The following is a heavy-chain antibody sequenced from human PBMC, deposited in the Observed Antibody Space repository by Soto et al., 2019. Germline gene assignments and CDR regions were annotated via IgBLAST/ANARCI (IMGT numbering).Heavy chain of an antibody. CDR3: ARVPTGGYDWV. D-gene: IGHD5-12*01. J-gene: IGHJ4*02. CDR2: INSDGSTT. Sequence: EVQLLESGGGLIQPGGSLRLSCAASGFTFSTHWMHWVRQAPGKGLVWVSRINSDGSTTNDVDSVKGRFTISRDNAKNTVYLQMNSLIAEDTAVYYCARVPTGGYDWVWGQGTLVTVSS. CDR1: GFTFSTHW. V-gene: IGHV3-74*01.